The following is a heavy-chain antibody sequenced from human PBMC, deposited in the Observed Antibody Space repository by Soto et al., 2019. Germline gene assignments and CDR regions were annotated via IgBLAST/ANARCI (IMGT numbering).Heavy chain of an antibody. CDR3: ARGRYCLTGRCFPNWFDS. V-gene: IGHV4-30-4*01. J-gene: IGHJ5*01. D-gene: IGHD2-15*01. CDR2: IYKSTTT. Sequence: QVHLLESGPGLVKPSQTLSLTCSVSGDSISTVDYFWAWIRQPPGQALEYMGSIYKSTTTYYNPSFERRVAIARDTSKRQFSLIVTSVTAADSAVYFCARGRYCLTGRCFPNWFDSWGQGTLVTVSS. CDR1: GDSISTVDYF.